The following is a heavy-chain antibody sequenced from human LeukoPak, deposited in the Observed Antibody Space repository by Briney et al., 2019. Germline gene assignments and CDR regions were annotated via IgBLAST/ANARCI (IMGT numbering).Heavy chain of an antibody. V-gene: IGHV4-34*01. CDR3: ARGLLLHSI. J-gene: IGHJ3*02. CDR1: GGSFSGYY. Sequence: PSETLSLTCAVYGGSFSGYYWSWIRQPPGKGLEWIGEINHSGSTNYNPSLKSQVTISVDTSKNQLSLKLSSVTAADTAVYYCARGLLLHSIWGQGTMVTVSS. D-gene: IGHD3-22*01. CDR2: INHSGST.